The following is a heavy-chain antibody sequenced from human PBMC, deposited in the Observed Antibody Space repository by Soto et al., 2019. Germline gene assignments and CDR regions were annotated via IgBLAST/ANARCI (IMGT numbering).Heavy chain of an antibody. CDR2: ISAHTGSS. V-gene: IGHV1-18*01. J-gene: IGHJ3*01. D-gene: IGHD3-22*01. CDR1: GYTFTSSG. CDR3: ARAFFYQGSDSRGYSFDAVDF. Sequence: ASVKVSCKASGYTFTSSGMSWVRQAPGQGLEWMGWISAHTGSSEYAQRFQGRVTMTTDRSTSTAYMELRSLRSDDTAVYYCARAFFYQGSDSRGYSFDAVDFGG.